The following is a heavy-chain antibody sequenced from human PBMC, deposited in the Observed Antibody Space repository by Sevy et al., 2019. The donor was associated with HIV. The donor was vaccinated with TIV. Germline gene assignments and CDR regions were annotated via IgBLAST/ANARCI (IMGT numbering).Heavy chain of an antibody. CDR1: GFTFSNYG. Sequence: GGSLRLSCAASGFTFSNYGMHWVRQAPGKGLEWVAVISYDGSNKYYADSVKGRFTISRDNSKKTLYLQMSSLRAEDTTVYYCAKDSSYDWNQRMYKSQQFYGMDVWGQGTTVTVSS. CDR3: AKDSSYDWNQRMYKSQQFYGMDV. CDR2: ISYDGSNK. J-gene: IGHJ6*02. V-gene: IGHV3-30*18. D-gene: IGHD1-20*01.